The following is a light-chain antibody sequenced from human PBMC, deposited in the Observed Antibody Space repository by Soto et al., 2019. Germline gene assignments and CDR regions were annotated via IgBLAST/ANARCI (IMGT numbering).Light chain of an antibody. Sequence: DIQMTQSPPTLSASVGDRVTVTCRASQGIGNWLSWYQQKPGKAPKLLIYDASTLESGVPSRFSGSESGTEFTLTIDSLQPDDFATYYCQQYNTYPATFGQGTKLEI. V-gene: IGKV1-5*01. J-gene: IGKJ2*01. CDR1: QGIGNW. CDR3: QQYNTYPAT. CDR2: DAS.